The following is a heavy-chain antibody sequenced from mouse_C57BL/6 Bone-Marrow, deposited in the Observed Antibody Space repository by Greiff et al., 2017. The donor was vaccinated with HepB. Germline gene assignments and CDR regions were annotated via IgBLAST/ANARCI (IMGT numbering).Heavy chain of an antibody. CDR3: ARRGYYVAWFAY. Sequence: QVQLQQSGAELVKPGASVKLSCKASGYTFTSYWMHWVKQRPGQGLEWIGMIHPNSGSTNYNEKFKSKATLTVDKSSSTAYMQLSSLTSEDSAVYYCARRGYYVAWFAYWGQGTLVTVSA. V-gene: IGHV1-64*01. D-gene: IGHD2-3*01. J-gene: IGHJ3*01. CDR1: GYTFTSYW. CDR2: IHPNSGST.